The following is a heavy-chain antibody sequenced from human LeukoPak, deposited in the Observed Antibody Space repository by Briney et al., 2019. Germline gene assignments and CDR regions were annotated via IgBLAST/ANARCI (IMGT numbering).Heavy chain of an antibody. V-gene: IGHV3-9*01. Sequence: GGSLRLSCEASGFSFDGYAMHWVRQAPGKGLEWISGITWNSGGIGYADSVRGQFTISRDNARSSLYLQMNNLRAEDTAFYYCAKDHKEGHHRRWELLPYHYYCLDVGGKGNTVTVS. D-gene: IGHD2-15*01. CDR2: ITWNSGGI. CDR1: GFSFDGYA. CDR3: AKDHKEGHHRRWELLPYHYYCLDV. J-gene: IGHJ6*03.